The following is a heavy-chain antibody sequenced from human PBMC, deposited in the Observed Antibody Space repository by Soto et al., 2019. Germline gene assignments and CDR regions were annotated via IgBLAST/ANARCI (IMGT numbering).Heavy chain of an antibody. CDR2: INHSGST. V-gene: IGHV4-59*12. J-gene: IGHJ6*02. CDR1: GECICRYY. D-gene: IGHD3-10*01. CDR3: ARVSGIYYYGMDV. Sequence: PSETLSLTCTVSGECICRYYWNWIRQPPGKGLEWIGYINHSGSTNYNPSLKSRVTISVDTSKNQFSLKLSSVTAADTAVYYCARVSGIYYYGMDVWGQGTTVTVSS.